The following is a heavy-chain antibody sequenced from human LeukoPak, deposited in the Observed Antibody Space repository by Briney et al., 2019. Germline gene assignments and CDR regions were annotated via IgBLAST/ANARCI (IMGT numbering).Heavy chain of an antibody. J-gene: IGHJ4*02. V-gene: IGHV3-21*01. CDR3: ARNLQRYKVFDH. CDR1: GFTFSSYS. Sequence: GGSLRLSCAASGFTFSSYSMNWVRQAPGKGLEWVSSISSSSSYIYYADSVKGRFTISRDNAKNSLYLQMNSLRAEDTAVYYCARNLQRYKVFDHWGQGTLVTVSS. D-gene: IGHD5-24*01. CDR2: ISSSSSYI.